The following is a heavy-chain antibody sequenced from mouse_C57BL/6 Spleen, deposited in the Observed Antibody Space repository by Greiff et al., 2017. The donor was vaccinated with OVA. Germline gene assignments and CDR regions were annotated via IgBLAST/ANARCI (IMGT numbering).Heavy chain of an antibody. D-gene: IGHD1-1*01. CDR1: GYAFSSYW. V-gene: IGHV1-80*01. CDR2: IYPGDGDT. Sequence: VQLQQSGAELVKPGASVKISCKASGYAFSSYWMNWVKQRPGKGLEWIGQIYPGDGDTNYNGKFKGKATLTADKSSSPAYMQLSSLTSEDSAVYFCAIYGYFSSSHFDYWGQGTTLTVSS. CDR3: AIYGYFSSSHFDY. J-gene: IGHJ2*01.